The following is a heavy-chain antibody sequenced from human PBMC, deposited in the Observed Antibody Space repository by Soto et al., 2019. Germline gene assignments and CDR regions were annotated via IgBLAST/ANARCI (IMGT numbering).Heavy chain of an antibody. V-gene: IGHV3-7*01. CDR1: GFTFSSHL. J-gene: IGHJ4*02. D-gene: IGHD3-3*01. CDR2: IKEDGSEK. CDR3: ASLYDFWSGYFAY. Sequence: GGSLRLSCAASGFTFSSHLMNWVRQAPGKGLEWVATIKEDGSEKYYVDSVKGRFTISRDNAKNLLNLQMNSLRAEDTAVYYCASLYDFWSGYFAYWGQGTLVTVSS.